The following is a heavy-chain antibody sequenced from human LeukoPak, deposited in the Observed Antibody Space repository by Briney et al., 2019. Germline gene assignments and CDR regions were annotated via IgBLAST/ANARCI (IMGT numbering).Heavy chain of an antibody. CDR1: GFTFSSYE. D-gene: IGHD2-2*01. Sequence: GGSLRLSCAASGFTFSSYEMNWVRQAPGKGLEWVSYISSSGSTIYYADSVKGRFTISRDNAKNSLYLQMNSLRAEDTAVYYCARDGGGQLPDNWFDPWGQGTLVTVSS. V-gene: IGHV3-48*03. J-gene: IGHJ5*02. CDR3: ARDGGGQLPDNWFDP. CDR2: ISSSGSTI.